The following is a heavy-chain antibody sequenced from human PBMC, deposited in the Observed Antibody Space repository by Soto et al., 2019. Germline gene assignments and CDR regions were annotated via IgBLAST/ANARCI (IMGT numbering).Heavy chain of an antibody. D-gene: IGHD6-6*01. V-gene: IGHV3-48*03. Sequence: PGGSLRLSCVGSGFTFSSFEMNWVRQTPGKGLEWLSYIGRSGETIYYADSVKGRFTISRDNAKSSLFLQMTGLRDEDTGIYYCARDSSGGAARRPTLYNWGRGTLVTVSS. J-gene: IGHJ4*01. CDR1: GFTFSSFE. CDR3: ARDSSGGAARRPTLYN. CDR2: IGRSGETI.